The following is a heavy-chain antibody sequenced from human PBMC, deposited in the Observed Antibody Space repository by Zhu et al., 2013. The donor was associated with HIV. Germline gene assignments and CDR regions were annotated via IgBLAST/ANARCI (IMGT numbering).Heavy chain of an antibody. CDR3: ARDREVAGRYCSSTSCYKRYYYFYMDV. J-gene: IGHJ6*03. CDR1: GYTFTNNY. CDR2: INPSGGST. D-gene: IGHD2-2*02. Sequence: QVQLVQSGAEVKKPGASVKVSCKTSGYTFTNNYIHWVRQAPGQGLEWMGIINPSGGSTSYAQKFQGRVTMTRDTSTSTVYMELSSLRSEDTAVYYCARDREVAGRYCSSTSCYKRYYYFYMDVWGKGTTGHRLL. V-gene: IGHV1-46*01.